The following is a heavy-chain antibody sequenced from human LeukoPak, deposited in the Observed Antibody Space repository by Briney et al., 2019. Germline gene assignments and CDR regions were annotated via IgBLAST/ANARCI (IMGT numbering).Heavy chain of an antibody. CDR1: GFTFDDYA. V-gene: IGHV3-43*02. J-gene: IGHJ4*02. D-gene: IGHD2-21*02. CDR2: ISGDGGST. CDR3: AKGVGTFDY. Sequence: PGGSLRLSCAASGFTFDDYAMHWVRQAPGKGLEWVSLISGDGGSTYYADSVKGRFTISRDNSKNTLYVQMNSLRAEDTAVYYCAKGVGTFDYWGQGTLVTVSS.